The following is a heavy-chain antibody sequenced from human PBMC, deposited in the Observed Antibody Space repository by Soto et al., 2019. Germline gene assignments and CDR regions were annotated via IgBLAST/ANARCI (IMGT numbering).Heavy chain of an antibody. V-gene: IGHV2-5*02. J-gene: IGHJ4*02. CDR1: GFSLTTNGVA. CDR2: IYWDDDK. D-gene: IGHD3-22*01. CDR3: AHRTKLYVSSGLVYDH. Sequence: SGPTLGDATQTLTLSCTFSGFSLTTNGVAVVWIRQPPGKALEWLGIIYWDDDKRYSPSLNTRLTITKVTSINQVLLTMTNMDPLDTATYYCAHRTKLYVSSGLVYDHWGQVTVVTVSS.